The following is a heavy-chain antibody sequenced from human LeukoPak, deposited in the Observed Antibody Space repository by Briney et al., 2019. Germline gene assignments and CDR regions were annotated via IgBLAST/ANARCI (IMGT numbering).Heavy chain of an antibody. D-gene: IGHD3-3*01. CDR3: AKEGRITIFGVVKGPSYGMDV. CDR1: GFTFSSYA. V-gene: IGHV3-23*01. Sequence: PGGSLRLSCAASGFTFSSYAMSWVRQAPGKGLEWVSAISGSGGSTYYADSVKGRFTISRDNSKNTLYLQMNSLRAEDTAVYYCAKEGRITIFGVVKGPSYGMDVWGQGTTVTVSS. J-gene: IGHJ6*02. CDR2: ISGSGGST.